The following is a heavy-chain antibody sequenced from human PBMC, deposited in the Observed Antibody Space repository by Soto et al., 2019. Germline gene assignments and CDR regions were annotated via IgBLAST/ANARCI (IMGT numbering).Heavy chain of an antibody. V-gene: IGHV1-3*01. Sequence: ASVKVSCKASGYTFTSYAMHWVRQAPGQRLEWMGWINAGNGNTKYSQKFQGRVTITRDTSASTAYMELSSLRSEDTAVYYCARSDWVTMVRGVISGHIDYWGQGTLVTVSS. CDR1: GYTFTSYA. CDR3: ARSDWVTMVRGVISGHIDY. D-gene: IGHD3-10*01. CDR2: INAGNGNT. J-gene: IGHJ4*02.